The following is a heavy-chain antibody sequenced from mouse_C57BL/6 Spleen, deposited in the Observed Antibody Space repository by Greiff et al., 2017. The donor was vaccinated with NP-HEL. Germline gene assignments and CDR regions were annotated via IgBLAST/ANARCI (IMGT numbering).Heavy chain of an antibody. J-gene: IGHJ1*03. Sequence: VQLQQSGAELVKPGASVKLSCTASGFNITDYYMHWVKQRTEQGLEWIGRIDPEDGETKYAQKFQGKATITADTSSNTAYLQLSSLTSEDTAVYYCARSRYFDVWGTGTTVTVSS. V-gene: IGHV14-2*01. CDR3: ARSRYFDV. CDR1: GFNITDYY. CDR2: IDPEDGET.